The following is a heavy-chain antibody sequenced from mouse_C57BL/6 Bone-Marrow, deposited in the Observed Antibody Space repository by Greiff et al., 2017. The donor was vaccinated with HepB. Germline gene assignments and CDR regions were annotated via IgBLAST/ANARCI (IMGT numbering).Heavy chain of an antibody. J-gene: IGHJ3*01. Sequence: EVKVVQSGGDLVKPGGSLKLSCAASGFTFSSYCMSWVRQTPDKRLEWVATISRGGSYTDYPESVKGRFTISRDNAKNTPYLQMSRLKSEDTAMYCCARLRCYWGFAYWGQGTLVTVSA. CDR2: ISRGGSYT. V-gene: IGHV5-6*01. CDR3: ARLRCYWGFAY. D-gene: IGHD4-1*01. CDR1: GFTFSSYC.